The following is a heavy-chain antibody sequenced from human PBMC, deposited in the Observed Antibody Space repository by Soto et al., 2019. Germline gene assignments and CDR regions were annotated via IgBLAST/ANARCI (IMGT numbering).Heavy chain of an antibody. J-gene: IGHJ6*02. Sequence: QVQLVESGGGLVKPGGSLRLSCAASGFTFSDYYMSWIRQAPGKGLEWVSYISSSSSYTNYADSVKGRFTISRDNAKNSLYLQLNSLRAEETVEYYCARGPFYGDYVENGMDVWGQGTTVTVSS. CDR3: ARGPFYGDYVENGMDV. V-gene: IGHV3-11*05. D-gene: IGHD4-17*01. CDR2: ISSSSSYT. CDR1: GFTFSDYY.